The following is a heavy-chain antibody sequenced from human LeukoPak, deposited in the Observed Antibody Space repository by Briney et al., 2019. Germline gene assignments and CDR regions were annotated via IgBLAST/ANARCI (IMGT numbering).Heavy chain of an antibody. J-gene: IGHJ4*02. CDR3: ARGLSSIVHY. CDR2: IDYSGST. V-gene: IGHV4-31*03. D-gene: IGHD1-26*01. CDR1: GGSISNGGYY. Sequence: PSETLCLTCTVSGGSISNGGYYRSWIRQHPGKGLEWMGYIDYSGSTYYNPSLKSRVTISRDTSKNQFSLKLSSVTAADTAVYYCARGLSSIVHYWGQGTLVTVSS.